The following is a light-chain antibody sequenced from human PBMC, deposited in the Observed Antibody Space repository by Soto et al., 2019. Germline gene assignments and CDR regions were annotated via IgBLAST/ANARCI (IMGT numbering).Light chain of an antibody. V-gene: IGKV3-11*01. CDR3: QQRNNWPRIT. J-gene: IGKJ5*01. CDR2: DAS. Sequence: EIVLTQFPATLSLSPGETATLSCRASQTVGTYLDWYQKKPGQAPRLLVSDASNRATGVPARFSGSGSGTDFTLAMSRLEPEDFGVYFCQQRNNWPRITFGQGKRLEIK. CDR1: QTVGTY.